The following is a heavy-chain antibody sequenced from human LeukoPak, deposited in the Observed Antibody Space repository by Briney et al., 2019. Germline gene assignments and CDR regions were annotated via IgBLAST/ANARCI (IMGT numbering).Heavy chain of an antibody. D-gene: IGHD5-18*01. Sequence: GGSLRLSCAASGLTFSDFWMHWVRQPPGKGLVWVALVKGDGRTTIYADSVKGRFTIPRDNAKNTLYLQLNSLRADDSGVYYCATGHSYGYDYWGQGVLVTVSS. V-gene: IGHV3-74*01. CDR3: ATGHSYGYDY. CDR1: GLTFSDFW. J-gene: IGHJ4*02. CDR2: VKGDGRTT.